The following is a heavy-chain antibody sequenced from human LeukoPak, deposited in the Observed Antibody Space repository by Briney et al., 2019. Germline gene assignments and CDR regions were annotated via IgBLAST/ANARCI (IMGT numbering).Heavy chain of an antibody. CDR3: ARVYSSGWYYYYYMDV. Sequence: ASVKVSCKASGYTFTSYAMNWVRQAPGQGLEWMGWINTNTGNPTYAQGFTGRFVFSLDTSVSTAYLQISSLKAEDTAVYYCARVYSSGWYYYYYMDVWGKGTTVTVSS. J-gene: IGHJ6*03. CDR2: INTNTGNP. V-gene: IGHV7-4-1*02. D-gene: IGHD6-19*01. CDR1: GYTFTSYA.